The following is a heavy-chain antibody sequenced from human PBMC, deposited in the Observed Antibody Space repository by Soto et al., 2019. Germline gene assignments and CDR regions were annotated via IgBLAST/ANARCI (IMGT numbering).Heavy chain of an antibody. CDR3: ARVERGTATTVVDAFDI. J-gene: IGHJ3*02. V-gene: IGHV4-34*01. D-gene: IGHD1-1*01. Sequence: QVQLQQWGAGLLKPSETLSLTCAVYGGFVTSGSYYWSWIRQPPGKGLEWIGERSHSGGTHFNPSYKSRVTIWVDTEKHQFTLKMSSVTAADTALYYCARVERGTATTVVDAFDIWGPGTMVTVSS. CDR2: RSHSGGT. CDR1: GGFVTSGSYY.